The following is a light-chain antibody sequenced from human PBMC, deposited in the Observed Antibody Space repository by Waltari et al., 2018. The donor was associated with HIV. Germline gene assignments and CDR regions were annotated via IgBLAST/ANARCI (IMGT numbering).Light chain of an antibody. V-gene: IGLV2-14*03. CDR2: DVY. Sequence: QSALTQPASVSGSPGQSITISCTGTSSDVGAYEYVSWYQQHPGKVPKLLIYDVYNRPSRMSTRFSGSKSGNTASLTISGLQAEDEAAYYCASFTSGRLNVFGTGTKVTVL. J-gene: IGLJ1*01. CDR3: ASFTSGRLNV. CDR1: SSDVGAYEY.